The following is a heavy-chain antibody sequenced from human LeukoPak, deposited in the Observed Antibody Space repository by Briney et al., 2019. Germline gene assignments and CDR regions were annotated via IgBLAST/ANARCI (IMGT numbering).Heavy chain of an antibody. J-gene: IGHJ3*02. V-gene: IGHV4-4*07. CDR1: GGSISSYY. Sequence: PSETLSLTCTVSGGSISSYYWSWIRQPAGKGLEWIGRIYTSGSTNYNPSLKSRVTMSVDTSKNQFSLKLSSVTAADTAVYYCASSGFGRLKSRVDAFDIWGQGTMVTVSS. CDR2: IYTSGST. D-gene: IGHD3-10*01. CDR3: ASSGFGRLKSRVDAFDI.